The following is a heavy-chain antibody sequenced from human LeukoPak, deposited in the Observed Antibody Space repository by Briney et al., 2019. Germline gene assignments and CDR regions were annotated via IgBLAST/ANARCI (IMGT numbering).Heavy chain of an antibody. J-gene: IGHJ6*03. V-gene: IGHV1-18*01. CDR1: GYTFTSYR. CDR2: ISAYNGNT. CDR3: ARDGSGTVYYYMDV. Sequence: ASVKVSCKASGYTFTSYRISWVRQAPGQGLEWMGWISAYNGNTNYVQNFQGRVTMTTDTSISTAYMELSRLRSDDTAVYYCARDGSGTVYYYMDVWGKGTTVTVSS. D-gene: IGHD1-1*01.